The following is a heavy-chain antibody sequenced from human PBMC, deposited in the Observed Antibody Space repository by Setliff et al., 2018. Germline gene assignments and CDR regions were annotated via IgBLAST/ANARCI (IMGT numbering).Heavy chain of an antibody. CDR3: ARGDFDSYSPLNAFDI. V-gene: IGHV1-8*01. D-gene: IGHD2-15*01. J-gene: IGHJ3*02. Sequence: GASVKVSCKASGYTFTSYDINWVRQATGQGLEWMGWMNPNSGNTGYAQKFQGRVTMTRNTSISTAYMELSSLRSEDTAVYYCARGDFDSYSPLNAFDIWGQGTMVTVSS. CDR1: GYTFTSYD. CDR2: MNPNSGNT.